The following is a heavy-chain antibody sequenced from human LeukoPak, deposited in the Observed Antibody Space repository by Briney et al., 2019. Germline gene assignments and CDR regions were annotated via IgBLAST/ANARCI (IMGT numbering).Heavy chain of an antibody. V-gene: IGHV1-46*01. CDR3: ARLVRRLQRLNIGRDSDYATGYYLDS. CDR1: GDTFSSYY. D-gene: IGHD5-12*01. CDR2: ITPSGDST. J-gene: IGHJ4*02. Sequence: EASVKVSCKASGDTFSSYYMHWVRQAPGQGLEWMGIITPSGDSTNYAQKFQGRVTMTRDTSTSTVYMELSSLRSEDTAVYYCARLVRRLQRLNIGRDSDYATGYYLDSWGQGTLVTVSS.